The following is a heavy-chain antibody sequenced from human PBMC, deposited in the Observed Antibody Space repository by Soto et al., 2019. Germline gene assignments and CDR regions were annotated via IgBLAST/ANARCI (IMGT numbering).Heavy chain of an antibody. CDR3: AHRRIGDTRPDYNGLDV. CDR2: VHWNDDK. V-gene: IGHV2-5*01. D-gene: IGHD3-3*01. Sequence: QITLKEAGPTLVKPTQTLTLTCTFSGFSLSTTGEGVFWIRQPPGKAPEWLALVHWNDDKRYSPSLRPSLTIRKDTSRNQVVLSLTDLDPVDTGTYYCAHRRIGDTRPDYNGLDVWGQGTTVTVSS. CDR1: GFSLSTTGEG. J-gene: IGHJ6*02.